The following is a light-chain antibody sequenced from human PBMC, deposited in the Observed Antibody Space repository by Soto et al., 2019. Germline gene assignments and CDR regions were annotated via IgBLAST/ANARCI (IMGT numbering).Light chain of an antibody. V-gene: IGKV1-9*01. Sequence: DIQLTQPPSFLSASVEDTVTIPCRASQGMSTYLPWYQQKPGKVPKLLIRSASTLQSGVPPRFSAGGSGTEFTLTISTLQPDDSGIYYCQQLNGYQLAFGGGTNVEIK. CDR2: SAS. J-gene: IGKJ4*01. CDR3: QQLNGYQLA. CDR1: QGMSTY.